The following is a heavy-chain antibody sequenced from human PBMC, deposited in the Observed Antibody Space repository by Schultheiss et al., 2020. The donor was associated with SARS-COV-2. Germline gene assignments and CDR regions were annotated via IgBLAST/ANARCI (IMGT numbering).Heavy chain of an antibody. V-gene: IGHV3-30*03. CDR3: ARDSYCGGDCYVFDY. D-gene: IGHD2-21*01. CDR2: ISYDGSHK. CDR1: GFTFSSYS. J-gene: IGHJ4*02. Sequence: GGSLRLSCAASGFTFSSYSMNWVRQAPGKGLEWVAVISYDGSHKYYADSVKGRFTISRDNSKNTLYLQMNSLRAEDTAVYYCARDSYCGGDCYVFDYWGQGTLVTVSS.